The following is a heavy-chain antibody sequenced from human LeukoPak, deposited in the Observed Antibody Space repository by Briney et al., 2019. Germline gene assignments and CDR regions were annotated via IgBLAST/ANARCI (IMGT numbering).Heavy chain of an antibody. CDR3: VKGGDYGDPFDP. V-gene: IGHV3-64D*06. CDR2: ISSNGGST. J-gene: IGHJ5*02. Sequence: GGSLRLSCSATGFTFSSYAMHWVRQAPGKGLEYVSAISSNGGSTYYADSVKGRFTISRDNSKNTLYLQMSSLRAEDTAVYYCVKGGDYGDPFDPWGQGTLVTVSS. CDR1: GFTFSSYA. D-gene: IGHD4-17*01.